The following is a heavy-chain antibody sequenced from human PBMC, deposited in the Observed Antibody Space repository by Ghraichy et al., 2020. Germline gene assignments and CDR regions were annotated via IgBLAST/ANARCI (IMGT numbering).Heavy chain of an antibody. CDR3: ARASLSIVVVTAYGY. J-gene: IGHJ4*02. CDR1: GGTFSSYA. CDR2: IIPIFGTA. D-gene: IGHD2-21*02. V-gene: IGHV1-69*13. Sequence: SVKVSCKASGGTFSSYAISWVRQAPGQGLEWMGGIIPIFGTANYAQKFQGRVTITADESTNTAYMELSSLRSEDTAVYYCARASLSIVVVTAYGYWGQGTLVTVSS.